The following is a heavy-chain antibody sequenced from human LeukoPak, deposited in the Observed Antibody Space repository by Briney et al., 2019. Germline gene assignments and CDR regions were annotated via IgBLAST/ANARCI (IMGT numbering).Heavy chain of an antibody. V-gene: IGHV3-9*01. CDR1: GFTFDDYA. Sequence: GGSLRLSCAASGFTFDDYAMHWVRQAPGKGLEWVSGISWNSGSIGYADSVKGRFTISRDNAKNSLYLQMNSLSAEDTALYYCAKDIGYTTIVGATNYFDYWGQGTLVTVSS. D-gene: IGHD1-26*01. J-gene: IGHJ4*02. CDR2: ISWNSGSI. CDR3: AKDIGYTTIVGATNYFDY.